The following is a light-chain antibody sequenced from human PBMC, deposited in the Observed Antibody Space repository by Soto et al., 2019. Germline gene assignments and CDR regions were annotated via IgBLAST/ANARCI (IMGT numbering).Light chain of an antibody. J-gene: IGKJ1*01. Sequence: DIQMTQSPSALSASVGDRVSITCRASQSISSWLAWYQQKPGKAPKLLIYDASSLESGVPSRFSGSGSGTEFTLTISSLQPDDFATYYCQQYNSYPWTSGQGTIVDIK. V-gene: IGKV1-5*01. CDR3: QQYNSYPWT. CDR2: DAS. CDR1: QSISSW.